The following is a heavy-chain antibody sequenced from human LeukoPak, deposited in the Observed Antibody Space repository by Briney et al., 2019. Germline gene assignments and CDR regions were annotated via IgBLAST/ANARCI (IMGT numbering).Heavy chain of an antibody. Sequence: PGGSLRLSSAVSGFTFSSYEMNWDRQAPGKGLEWVSYISSSGSTIYYANSVQGRFTISRDNSKNTLYLQMGSLRAEDMAVYYCARGRPRGYGDYPTYYYYGMDVWGQGTTVTVSS. CDR2: ISSSGSTI. D-gene: IGHD4-17*01. CDR3: ARGRPRGYGDYPTYYYYGMDV. CDR1: GFTFSSYE. J-gene: IGHJ6*02. V-gene: IGHV3-48*03.